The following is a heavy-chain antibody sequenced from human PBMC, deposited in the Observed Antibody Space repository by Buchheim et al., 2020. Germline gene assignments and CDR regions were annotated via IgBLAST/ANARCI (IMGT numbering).Heavy chain of an antibody. CDR3: ASEGSHGSGSLNWFDP. Sequence: EVQLVESGGGLVQPGGSLRLSCAASGFTFSSYWMHWVRQAPGKGLLWVSRINSDGSSTNYADSVKGRFTISRDNAKNSLYLQMNGLRVEDTAVYYCASEGSHGSGSLNWFDPWGQGTL. V-gene: IGHV3-74*01. D-gene: IGHD3-10*01. CDR2: INSDGSST. CDR1: GFTFSSYW. J-gene: IGHJ5*02.